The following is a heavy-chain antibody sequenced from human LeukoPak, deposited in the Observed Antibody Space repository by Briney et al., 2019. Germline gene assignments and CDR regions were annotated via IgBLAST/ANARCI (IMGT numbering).Heavy chain of an antibody. CDR1: GYTFTSYG. D-gene: IGHD2-2*01. CDR2: ISAYNGNT. Sequence: ASVKVSCKASGYTFTSYGISWVRQAPGQGLEWMGWISAYNGNTNYAQKLQGRVTMTTDTSTSTAYMELRGLRSDDTAVYYCARVVPAAIGNWFDPWGQGTLVTVSS. J-gene: IGHJ5*02. CDR3: ARVVPAAIGNWFDP. V-gene: IGHV1-18*01.